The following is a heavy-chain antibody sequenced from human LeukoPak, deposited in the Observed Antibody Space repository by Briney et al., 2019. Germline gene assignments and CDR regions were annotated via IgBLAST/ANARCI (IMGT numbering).Heavy chain of an antibody. CDR2: ISGSGGST. J-gene: IGHJ4*02. Sequence: PGGSLRLSCAASGFIFSSYGMSWVRQAPGKGLEWVSAISGSGGSTYYADSLKGRFTISRDNSKNTLYLQMNSLRAEDTAVYYCARVDDRGHYYDSSGPRKLFDYWGQGTLVTVSS. CDR1: GFIFSSYG. CDR3: ARVDDRGHYYDSSGPRKLFDY. D-gene: IGHD3-22*01. V-gene: IGHV3-23*01.